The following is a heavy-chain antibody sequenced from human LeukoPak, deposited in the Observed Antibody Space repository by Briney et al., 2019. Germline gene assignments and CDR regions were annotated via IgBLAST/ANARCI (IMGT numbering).Heavy chain of an antibody. J-gene: IGHJ6*02. V-gene: IGHV3-7*01. CDR1: GFTFSSYS. CDR3: ARERPSQYYYYGMDV. Sequence: GGSLRLSCAASGFTFSSYSMNWVRQAPGKGLEWVANIKEDGSEKYYVDSVKGRFSISRDNAKISLYLQMNSLRAEDTAVYYCARERPSQYYYYGMDVWGQGTTVTVSS. CDR2: IKEDGSEK.